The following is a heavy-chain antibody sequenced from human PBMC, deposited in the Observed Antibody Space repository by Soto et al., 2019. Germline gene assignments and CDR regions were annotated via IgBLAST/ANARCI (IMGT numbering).Heavy chain of an antibody. V-gene: IGHV3-30-3*01. J-gene: IGHJ4*02. CDR1: GFTFSNYA. D-gene: IGHD6-19*01. CDR3: AKGWSSGWDSLPYYFDY. CDR2: ISYDGSNK. Sequence: QVQLVESGGGVVQPWRSLRLSCAASGFTFSNYAMHWVRQAPGKGLEWVAVISYDGSNKYYADSVKGRFTISRDNSKNTMYVQMNSLRAEDTAVYYCAKGWSSGWDSLPYYFDYWFQGTLVTVSS.